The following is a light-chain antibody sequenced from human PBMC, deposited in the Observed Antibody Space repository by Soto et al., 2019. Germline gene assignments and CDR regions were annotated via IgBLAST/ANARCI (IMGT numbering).Light chain of an antibody. J-gene: IGKJ2*01. Sequence: EIVLTQSPGTLSLSPGERATLSCRASQSVSSSYLAWYQQKPGQAPWLLIYGVSSRATGIPDRFSGSGSGTDFTLTITRLEPEDFAVYYCQQHGGSPPYTFGQGTKLEIK. CDR2: GVS. CDR3: QQHGGSPPYT. V-gene: IGKV3-20*01. CDR1: QSVSSSY.